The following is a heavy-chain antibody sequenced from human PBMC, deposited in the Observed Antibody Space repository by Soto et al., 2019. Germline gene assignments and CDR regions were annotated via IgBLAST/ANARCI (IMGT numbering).Heavy chain of an antibody. CDR3: AREAGYSYGLNFDY. Sequence: SVKVSCKASGGTFSSYTISWVRQAPGQGLEWMGRIIPILGIANYAQKFQGRVTITADKSTSTAYMELSSLRSEDTAVYYCAREAGYSYGLNFDYWGQGTLVTVSS. J-gene: IGHJ4*02. CDR1: GGTFSSYT. D-gene: IGHD5-18*01. CDR2: IIPILGIA. V-gene: IGHV1-69*04.